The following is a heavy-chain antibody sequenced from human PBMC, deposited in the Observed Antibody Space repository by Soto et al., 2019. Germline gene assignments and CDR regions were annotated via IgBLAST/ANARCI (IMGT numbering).Heavy chain of an antibody. V-gene: IGHV3-23*01. CDR2: ISDSGGST. D-gene: IGHD6-19*01. Sequence: PGGCIRLSCAASGLSFTTYVVSWVRQAPGKGLEWVSTISDSGGSTYYADSVKGRFTISRDNSKNTLYLQMNSLRADDTAVYYCAKDLCIHSSGSCYFDYWGQGTLVTVSS. CDR3: AKDLCIHSSGSCYFDY. J-gene: IGHJ4*02. CDR1: GLSFTTYV.